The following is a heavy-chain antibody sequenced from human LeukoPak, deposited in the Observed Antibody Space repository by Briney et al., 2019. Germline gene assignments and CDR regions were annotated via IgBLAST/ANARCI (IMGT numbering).Heavy chain of an antibody. CDR2: VFYSGTT. CDR3: ARRSRLYKHETTGYHDS. CDR1: GDYITSTNYY. Sequence: SETLSLTCNVSGDYITSTNYYWAWIRQPPGKGLEWIASVFYSGTTYYNPSLKSRVVISMDTSRKQISLRLSSVTATDTAIYYCARRSRLYKHETTGYHDSWGQGTLVTVSS. J-gene: IGHJ4*02. V-gene: IGHV4-39*01. D-gene: IGHD3-9*01.